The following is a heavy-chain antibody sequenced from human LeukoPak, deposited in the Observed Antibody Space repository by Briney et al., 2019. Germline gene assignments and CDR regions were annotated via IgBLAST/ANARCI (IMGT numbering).Heavy chain of an antibody. CDR1: RYTFTGYY. V-gene: IGHV1-2*02. Sequence: ASVKVSCKASRYTFTGYYMHWVRQAPGQGLEWMGWINPNSGGTNSAQKFQGRVTMTRDTSISTAYMELSRLRSDDTAVYYCASFGHEWNDAFDIWGQGTMVTVSS. CDR3: ASFGHEWNDAFDI. D-gene: IGHD3-3*01. CDR2: INPNSGGT. J-gene: IGHJ3*02.